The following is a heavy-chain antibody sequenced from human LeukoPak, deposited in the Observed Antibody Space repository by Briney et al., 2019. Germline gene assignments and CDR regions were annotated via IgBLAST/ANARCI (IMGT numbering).Heavy chain of an antibody. CDR3: ARLMVVPAYEDDY. CDR2: IYHSGST. D-gene: IGHD2-2*01. CDR1: GYSISIGYY. V-gene: IGHV4-38-2*02. J-gene: IGHJ4*02. Sequence: SETLSLTCTVSGYSISIGYYWGWIRQPPGKGLEWIGSIYHSGSTSYSPSLKSRVTISVDTSKNQFSLKLSSVTAADTAAYYCARLMVVPAYEDDYWGQGTLVTVSS.